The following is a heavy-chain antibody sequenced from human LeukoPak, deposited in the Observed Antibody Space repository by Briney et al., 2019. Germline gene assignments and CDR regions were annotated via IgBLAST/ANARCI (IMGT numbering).Heavy chain of an antibody. CDR2: IDEFGRAT. Sequence: RGSLRLSCAASGFSLSENWMHWVRQAPGQGLVWVSRIDEFGRATFYADSVKGRFTISRDDATNTVYLQMNSLRADDTAIYFCTRDLVLGSGSYGHWGQGALVTVSA. CDR3: TRDLVLGSGSYGH. J-gene: IGHJ1*01. CDR1: GFSLSENW. V-gene: IGHV3-74*01. D-gene: IGHD3-10*01.